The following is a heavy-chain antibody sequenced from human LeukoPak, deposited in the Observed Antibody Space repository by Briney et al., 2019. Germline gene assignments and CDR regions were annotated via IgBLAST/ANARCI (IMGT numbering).Heavy chain of an antibody. CDR1: GFTFSSYS. CDR3: PREIPLSGHSTVTTSY. CDR2: ISSSSSTI. J-gene: IGHJ4*02. Sequence: PGGSLRLSCAASGFTFSSYSMNWVRQAPGKGLEWVSYISSSSSTIYYADSVKGRFTISRDNAKNSLYLQMNSLRAEDTAVYYCPREIPLSGHSTVTTSYWGQGTLVTVSS. D-gene: IGHD4-11*01. V-gene: IGHV3-48*01.